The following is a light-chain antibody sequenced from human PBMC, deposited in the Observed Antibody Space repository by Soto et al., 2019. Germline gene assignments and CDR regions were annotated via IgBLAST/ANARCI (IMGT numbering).Light chain of an antibody. CDR1: SSNIGAGYD. J-gene: IGLJ1*01. V-gene: IGLV1-40*01. CDR3: QSYDSSLISYV. CDR2: GNN. Sequence: QSVLTQPPSVSGAPGQRVTISCTGSSSNIGAGYDVHWYQQPPGTAPKLLIYGNNNRPSGVPDRFSGSKSGTSASLAITGLQAEDEADYYCQSYDSSLISYVFGTGTKLT.